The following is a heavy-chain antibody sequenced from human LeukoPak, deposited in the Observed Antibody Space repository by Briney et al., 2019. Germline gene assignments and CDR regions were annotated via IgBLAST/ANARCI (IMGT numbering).Heavy chain of an antibody. J-gene: IGHJ4*02. CDR2: MYYSGST. D-gene: IGHD6-19*01. V-gene: IGHV4-39*01. CDR1: GGSISSSSYY. CDR3: ARLYGGWYYFDY. Sequence: PSETLSLTCTVSGGSISSSSYYWGWIRQPPGKGLEWIGSMYYSGSTYYNPSLKSRVTTSEDTSKNHFSLKLSSVTAADTAVYYCARLYGGWYYFDYWGQGTLVTVSS.